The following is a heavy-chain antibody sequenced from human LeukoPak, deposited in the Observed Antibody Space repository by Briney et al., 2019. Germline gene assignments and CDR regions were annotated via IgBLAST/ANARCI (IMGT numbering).Heavy chain of an antibody. CDR3: ARGLKYNSGYDWGGDY. V-gene: IGHV3-11*06. J-gene: IGHJ4*02. Sequence: PGGSLRLSCTASGFTFSDYYISWIRQAPGKGLEWVSYISISSSYTNYADSVKGRFTISRDHAKNTLYLKMNSLRAEDTAVYYCARGLKYNSGYDWGGDYWGQGTLVTVSS. CDR1: GFTFSDYY. D-gene: IGHD5-12*01. CDR2: ISISSSYT.